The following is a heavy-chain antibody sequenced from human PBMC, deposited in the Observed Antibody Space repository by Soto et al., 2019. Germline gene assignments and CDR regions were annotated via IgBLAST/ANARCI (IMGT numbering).Heavy chain of an antibody. V-gene: IGHV3-30*18. D-gene: IGHD2-2*01. CDR1: GFTFSSYG. CDR2: ISYDGSNK. J-gene: IGHJ5*02. Sequence: QVQLVESGGGVVQPGRSLRLSCAASGFTFSSYGMHWVRQAPGKGLEWVAVISYDGSNKYYADSVKGRFTISRANSKNTLYLQMNRLRAEDTAVYYCAKDSKLGIVVVPADNWFDPWGQGTLVTVSS. CDR3: AKDSKLGIVVVPADNWFDP.